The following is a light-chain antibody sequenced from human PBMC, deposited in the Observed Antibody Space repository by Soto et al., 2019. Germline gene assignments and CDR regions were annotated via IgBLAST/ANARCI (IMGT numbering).Light chain of an antibody. CDR3: SSHTSSSPYV. CDR1: SSDVGGHNY. J-gene: IGLJ1*01. Sequence: QSALTQPASVSGSPGQTITISCTGNSSDVGGHNYVSWYQQHPGTAPKLVIYDVINRPSGVSNRFSGSKSGNTASLTISGLQAVDEADYYCSSHTSSSPYVFGTGTKVTVL. CDR2: DVI. V-gene: IGLV2-14*01.